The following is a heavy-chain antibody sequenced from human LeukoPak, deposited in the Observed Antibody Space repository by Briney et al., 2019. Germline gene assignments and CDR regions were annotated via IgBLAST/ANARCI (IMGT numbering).Heavy chain of an antibody. J-gene: IGHJ4*02. CDR2: IKQDGSEK. Sequence: GSLRLSCAASGFTFSTYWMSWVRQAPGKGLEWVANIKQDGSEKYYVDSVKGRFTISRDNAKNSLYLQMNSPRAEDTALYYCVLRGVVKPYWGQGTLVNVSS. D-gene: IGHD3-10*01. CDR3: VLRGVVKPY. CDR1: GFTFSTYW. V-gene: IGHV3-7*01.